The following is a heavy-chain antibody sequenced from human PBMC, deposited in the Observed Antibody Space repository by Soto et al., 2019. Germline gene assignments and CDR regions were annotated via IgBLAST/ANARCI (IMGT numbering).Heavy chain of an antibody. D-gene: IGHD2-2*01. CDR1: GGTFRSYC. CDR3: ARVGGSVVLPYSYYGMDF. J-gene: IGHJ6*04. Sequence: AVKVSSTASGGTFRSYCFSWVRPAPGQGLEWMGGIIPIFGTANSAQKFQGRVTITADKSTSNDYMELSSLRSEDTAVYDCARVGGSVVLPYSYYGMDFWGKGTTVTVSS. CDR2: IIPIFGTA. V-gene: IGHV1-69*06.